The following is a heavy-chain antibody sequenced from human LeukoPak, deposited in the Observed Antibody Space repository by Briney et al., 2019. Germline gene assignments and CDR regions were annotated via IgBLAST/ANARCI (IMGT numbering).Heavy chain of an antibody. CDR1: GFTFSDYY. V-gene: IGHV3-11*01. CDR3: AKDIEDYVWGSRSAIDY. D-gene: IGHD3-16*01. Sequence: GGSLRLSCAASGFTFSDYYMSWIRQAPWKGLEWVSYISSSGSTIYYADPVKGRFTISRDNAKNSLYLQMNSLRAEDTALYYCAKDIEDYVWGSRSAIDYWGQGTLVTVSS. CDR2: ISSSGSTI. J-gene: IGHJ4*02.